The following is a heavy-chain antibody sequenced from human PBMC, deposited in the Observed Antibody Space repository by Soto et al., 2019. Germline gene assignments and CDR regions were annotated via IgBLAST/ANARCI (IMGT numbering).Heavy chain of an antibody. V-gene: IGHV1-69*13. Sequence: VKVSCKASGGTFSSYAISWVRQAPGQGLEWMGGIIPIFGTANYAQKFQGRVTITADESTSTAYMELSSLRSEDTAVYYCARDQQQLVMANWFDPWGQGTLVTVSS. D-gene: IGHD6-13*01. CDR1: GGTFSSYA. CDR3: ARDQQQLVMANWFDP. CDR2: IIPIFGTA. J-gene: IGHJ5*02.